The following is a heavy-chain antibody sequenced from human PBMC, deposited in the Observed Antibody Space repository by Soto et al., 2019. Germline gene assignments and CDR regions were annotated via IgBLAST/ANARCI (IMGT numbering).Heavy chain of an antibody. J-gene: IGHJ4*02. CDR2: ISTSIDAT. CDR1: GFAFSNYA. V-gene: IGHV3-23*01. D-gene: IGHD6-6*01. CDR3: AKDQTVAARNFDY. Sequence: PGGSLRLSCAASGFAFSNYAMHWVRQAPGKGLEWVSSISTSIDATYYADSVKGRFTISRDDSKNTLYLQMNSLRAEDSAVYYCAKDQTVAARNFDYWGQGTQVTVSS.